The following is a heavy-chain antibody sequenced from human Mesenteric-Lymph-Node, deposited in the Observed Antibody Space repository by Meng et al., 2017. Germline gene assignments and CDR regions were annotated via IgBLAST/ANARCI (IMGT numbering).Heavy chain of an antibody. CDR2: INAGNGNT. V-gene: IGHV1-3*01. D-gene: IGHD3-10*01. CDR3: ARVGNYYGSGSYSWPFDY. J-gene: IGHJ4*02. CDR1: GYTFTSYA. Sequence: ASVKVSCKASGYTFTSYAMHWVRQAPGQRLEWMGWINAGNGNTKYSQKFQGRVTITRDTSASTAYMELSSLRSEDTAVYYCARVGNYYGSGSYSWPFDYWGQGTLVTVSS.